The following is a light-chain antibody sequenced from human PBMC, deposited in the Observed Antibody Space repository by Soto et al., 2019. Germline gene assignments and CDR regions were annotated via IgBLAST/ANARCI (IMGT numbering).Light chain of an antibody. J-gene: IGKJ4*01. CDR3: QQYESAT. CDR2: GAS. V-gene: IGKV3-20*01. Sequence: EIVLTQSPGTLSLSPGERATLSCRASQSVSSSYLAWYQQKPGQAPRLLIYGASSRATGIPDRFSGSGSGTDFTLTISRLEPEDFAVYYCQQYESATFGGGTKVDIK. CDR1: QSVSSSY.